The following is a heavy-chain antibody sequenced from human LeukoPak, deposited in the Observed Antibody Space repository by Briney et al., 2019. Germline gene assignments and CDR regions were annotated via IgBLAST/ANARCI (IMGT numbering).Heavy chain of an antibody. CDR3: ARDPGQESWSPFWGGMDV. J-gene: IGHJ6*04. Sequence: GGSLRLSCAASGFTFSSSWMHWIRQAPGKGLVWVSRITRDGSSTTYADSVKGRFTTSRDNAKNTLYLQMDSLRDDDTAVYYCARDPGQESWSPFWGGMDVWGNGTTVIVSS. CDR2: ITRDGSST. CDR1: GFTFSSSW. V-gene: IGHV3-74*01. D-gene: IGHD3-16*01.